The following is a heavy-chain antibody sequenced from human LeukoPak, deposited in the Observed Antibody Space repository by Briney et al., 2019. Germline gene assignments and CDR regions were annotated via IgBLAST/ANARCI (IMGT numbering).Heavy chain of an antibody. V-gene: IGHV4-59*08. CDR1: GGSISSYY. J-gene: IGHJ4*02. CDR2: IYYSGST. D-gene: IGHD2-2*01. Sequence: SETLSLTCTVSGGSISSYYWSWIRQPPGKGLEWIGYIYYSGSTNYNPSLKSRVAISVDTSKNQFSLKLSSVTAADTAVYYCARLGALVVPAAWVVYWGQGTLVTVSS. CDR3: ARLGALVVPAAWVVY.